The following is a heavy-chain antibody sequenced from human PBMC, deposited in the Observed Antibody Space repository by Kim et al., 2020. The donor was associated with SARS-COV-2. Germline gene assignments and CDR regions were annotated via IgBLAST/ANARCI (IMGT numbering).Heavy chain of an antibody. J-gene: IGHJ2*01. CDR3: ASSPAIVGATPVYFDL. D-gene: IGHD1-26*01. V-gene: IGHV4-59*01. Sequence: SLKSRVTISVDTSKNQFSLKLSSVTAADTAVYYCASSPAIVGATPVYFDLWGRGTLVTVSS.